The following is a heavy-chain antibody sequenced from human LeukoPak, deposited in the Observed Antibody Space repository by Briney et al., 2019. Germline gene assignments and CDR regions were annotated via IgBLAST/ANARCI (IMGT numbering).Heavy chain of an antibody. CDR2: INPNSGGT. Sequence: GASVKVSCKASGYTFTMYYIHWVRQAPGQGLEWMGWINPNSGGTSYAQKFQGRVTMTRDTSISTAYMDLSSLRSDDTAVYYCARGGWVRGVITRNGLDYWGQGTLVTVSS. CDR1: GYTFTMYY. CDR3: ARGGWVRGVITRNGLDY. V-gene: IGHV1-2*02. J-gene: IGHJ4*02. D-gene: IGHD3-10*01.